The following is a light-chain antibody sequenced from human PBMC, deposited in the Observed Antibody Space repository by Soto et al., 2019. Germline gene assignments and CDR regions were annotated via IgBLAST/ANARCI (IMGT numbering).Light chain of an antibody. J-gene: IGLJ1*01. CDR1: SSDVGGYNY. CDR2: EVN. V-gene: IGLV2-14*01. Sequence: QSALTQPASVSGSPGQSITISCTGTSSDVGGYNYVSWYQQHPGKAPKLMIYEVNNRPSEVSNRFSGSKSGNTASLTISGLQPEDEADYYCNSYTSRYTFVLGTGNKV. CDR3: NSYTSRYTFV.